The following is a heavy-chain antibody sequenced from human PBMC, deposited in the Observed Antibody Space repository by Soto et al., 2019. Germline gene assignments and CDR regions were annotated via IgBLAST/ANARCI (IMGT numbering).Heavy chain of an antibody. CDR2: INHSGST. CDR1: GGSFSGYY. CDR3: ARGHRAISPYYYYGMDV. J-gene: IGHJ6*02. V-gene: IGHV4-34*01. Sequence: QVQLQQWGAGLLKPSETLSLTCAVYGGSFSGYYWSWIRQPPGKGLEWIGEINHSGSTNYNPSLKSRVTISVHTSTNQFSLKLSSVTAADTAVYYCARGHRAISPYYYYGMDVWGQGTTVTVSS.